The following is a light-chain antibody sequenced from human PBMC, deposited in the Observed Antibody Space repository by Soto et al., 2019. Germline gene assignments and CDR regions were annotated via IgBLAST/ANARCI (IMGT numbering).Light chain of an antibody. CDR2: WAS. CDR1: ESVVFSSNNKNY. CDR3: QQYYSPPWT. V-gene: IGKV4-1*01. Sequence: DIVMTQSPDCLCASLGETPTINCKSSESVVFSSNNKNYLAWYQQKPGQSPKLLIYWASTRESGVPDRFSGSGSGTDFTLTISSLQAADVAVYFCQQYYSPPWTFGPGTKVDIK. J-gene: IGKJ1*01.